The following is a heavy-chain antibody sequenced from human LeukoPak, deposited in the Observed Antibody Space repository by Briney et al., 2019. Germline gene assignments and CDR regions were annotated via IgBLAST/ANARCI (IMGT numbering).Heavy chain of an antibody. CDR1: GFTFSNYW. J-gene: IGHJ4*02. CDR2: INQDGSEK. V-gene: IGHV3-7*01. Sequence: GGSLRLSCAASGFTFSNYWMTWVRQAPGKGLEWVAYINQDGSEKFYVASVKGRFTISRDSAKNSLYPQMSSLRAEDTALYYCARDAASGSYYFDYWGQGTLVTVSS. D-gene: IGHD1-26*01. CDR3: ARDAASGSYYFDY.